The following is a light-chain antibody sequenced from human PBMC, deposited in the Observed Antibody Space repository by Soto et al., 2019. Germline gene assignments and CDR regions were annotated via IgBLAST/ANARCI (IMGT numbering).Light chain of an antibody. Sequence: DIQMTQSPSSVSASVGDRVTITCRASQAISTWLAWYQQNPGKAPKLLIYSASNLQSGVPSRYSGSGSGTDLTLTISSLQPEDFATYYCQQANSFPRTFGQGTKVEIK. J-gene: IGKJ1*01. CDR2: SAS. CDR3: QQANSFPRT. V-gene: IGKV1D-12*01. CDR1: QAISTW.